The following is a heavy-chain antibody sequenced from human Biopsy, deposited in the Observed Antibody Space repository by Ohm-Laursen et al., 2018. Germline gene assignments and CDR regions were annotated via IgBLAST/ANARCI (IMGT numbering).Heavy chain of an antibody. Sequence: PSDTLSLTCTVSGGSFTGHYWTWIQQPPGKGLEWIGHISHTGYTSYKSSLKSRVTISLDTSRKHFSLRLTSLAAADTAVYYCARGSNEYGGLYFPHWGQGTLVTVSS. CDR3: ARGSNEYGGLYFPH. J-gene: IGHJ1*01. D-gene: IGHD4-23*01. V-gene: IGHV4-59*11. CDR1: GGSFTGHY. CDR2: ISHTGYT.